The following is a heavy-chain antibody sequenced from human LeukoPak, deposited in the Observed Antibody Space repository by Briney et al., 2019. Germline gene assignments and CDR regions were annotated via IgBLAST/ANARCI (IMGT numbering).Heavy chain of an antibody. J-gene: IGHJ4*02. CDR2: ISGSGDFT. D-gene: IGHD5-24*01. CDR1: GFTFTNYA. CDR3: AKDGARDGYNYPDY. Sequence: GGSLRLSCAASGFTFTNYAMSWVRQAPGKGLEWVSDISGSGDFTYYADSVKGRLIISRDKSKNTLYLQMNSLRAEDTAVYYCAKDGARDGYNYPDYWGQGTLVTVSS. V-gene: IGHV3-23*01.